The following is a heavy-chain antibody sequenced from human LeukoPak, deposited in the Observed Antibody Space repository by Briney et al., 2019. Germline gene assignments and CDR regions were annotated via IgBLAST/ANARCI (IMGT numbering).Heavy chain of an antibody. D-gene: IGHD3-3*01. Sequence: PSETLSLTCTVSGGSISSGDYYWSWIRQPPGKGLEWIGYIYYSGSTYYNPSLKSRVTISVDTSKNQFSLKLSSVTAADTAVYYCARAYYDFWSGYFDYWGQGPLVTVSS. CDR2: IYYSGST. CDR3: ARAYYDFWSGYFDY. CDR1: GGSISSGDYY. V-gene: IGHV4-30-4*08. J-gene: IGHJ4*02.